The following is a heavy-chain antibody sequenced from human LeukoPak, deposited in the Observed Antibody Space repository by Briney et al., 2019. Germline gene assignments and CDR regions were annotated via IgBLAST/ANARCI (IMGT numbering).Heavy chain of an antibody. CDR3: ARQIAVAGGDAFDI. Sequence: SQTLSLTCTVSGGSISSGSYYWSWIRQPPGKGLEWIGHIYYSGSTNYNPSLKSRVTISVDTSKNQFSLKLSSVTAADTAVYYCARQIAVAGGDAFDIWGQGTMVTVSS. V-gene: IGHV4-61*09. J-gene: IGHJ3*02. D-gene: IGHD6-19*01. CDR1: GGSISSGSYY. CDR2: IYYSGST.